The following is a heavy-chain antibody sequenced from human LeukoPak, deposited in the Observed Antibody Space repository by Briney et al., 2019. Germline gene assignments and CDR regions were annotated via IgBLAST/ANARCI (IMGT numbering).Heavy chain of an antibody. Sequence: GGSLRLSCAASGFNFSSFGVNWVRQTPGKGLEWVSGISGSGDSTFYADSVKGRFTISRDNSRNTLYLQMSSLRPEDTAVYYCTKWSGFGDDWGQGTLVTVSS. CDR2: ISGSGDST. CDR1: GFNFSSFG. J-gene: IGHJ4*02. V-gene: IGHV3-23*01. D-gene: IGHD3-10*01. CDR3: TKWSGFGDD.